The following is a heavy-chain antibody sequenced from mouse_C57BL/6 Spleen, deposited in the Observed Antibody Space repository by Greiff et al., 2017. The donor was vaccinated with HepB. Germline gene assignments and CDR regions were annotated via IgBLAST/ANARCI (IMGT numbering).Heavy chain of an antibody. D-gene: IGHD2-3*01. V-gene: IGHV1-76*01. CDR1: GYTFTDYY. CDR3: ARWGYSFAY. J-gene: IGHJ3*01. CDR2: IYPGSGNT. Sequence: VQLQHSGAELVRPGASVKLSCKASGYTFTDYYINWVKQRPGQGLEWIARIYPGSGNTYYNEKFKGKATLTAEKSSSTAYMQLSSLTSEDSAVYFCARWGYSFAYWGQGTLVTVSA.